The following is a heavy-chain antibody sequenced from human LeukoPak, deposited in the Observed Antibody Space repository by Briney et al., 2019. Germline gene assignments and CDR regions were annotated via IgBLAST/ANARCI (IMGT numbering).Heavy chain of an antibody. CDR2: INAGNGDT. CDR3: ARVVTRLREGAYQYDLDV. V-gene: IGHV1-3*01. D-gene: IGHD3-16*01. Sequence: GASVKVSCKASGYTFTSYAMHWVRQAPAQRLEWMGWINAGNGDTEYSHKFQGRVTSTRDTSASTAYMDLSSLRFEDTAVYYCARVVTRLREGAYQYDLDVWGQGTTVTVSS. CDR1: GYTFTSYA. J-gene: IGHJ6*02.